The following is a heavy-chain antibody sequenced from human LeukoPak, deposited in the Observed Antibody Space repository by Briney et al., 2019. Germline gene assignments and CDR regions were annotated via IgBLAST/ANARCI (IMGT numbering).Heavy chain of an antibody. CDR3: ARAAPSCSSTSCLYDAFDI. Sequence: GDSVKVSCKASGNTFTGYYMHWVRQAPGQGLEWMGWINPNSGGTNYAQKFQGRVTMTRDTSISTAYMELSRLRSDDTAVYYCARAAPSCSSTSCLYDAFDIWGQGTMVTVSS. CDR1: GNTFTGYY. D-gene: IGHD2-2*01. J-gene: IGHJ3*02. CDR2: INPNSGGT. V-gene: IGHV1-2*02.